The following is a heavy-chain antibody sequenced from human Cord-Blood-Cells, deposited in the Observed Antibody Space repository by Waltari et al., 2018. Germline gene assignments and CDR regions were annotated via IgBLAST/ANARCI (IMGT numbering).Heavy chain of an antibody. CDR2: IYYSGST. CDR1: GGSISSSSYY. Sequence: QLQLQESGPGLVKPSETLSLTCTVSGGSISSSSYYWGWIRQPPGKGLEGIGSIYYSGSTYSTPSLKRRVTISVDTSKNQFSLKLSSVTAADTAVYYCATPFIAAAGTGPFDYWGQGTLVTVSS. V-gene: IGHV4-39*01. J-gene: IGHJ4*02. D-gene: IGHD6-13*01. CDR3: ATPFIAAAGTGPFDY.